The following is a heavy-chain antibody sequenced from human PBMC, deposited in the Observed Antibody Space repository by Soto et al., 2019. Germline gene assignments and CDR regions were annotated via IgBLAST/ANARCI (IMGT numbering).Heavy chain of an antibody. CDR1: GGSVSSGSYY. Sequence: QVQLQESGPGLVKPSETLSLTCTVSGGSVSSGSYYWSWIRQPPGKGLEWIGYIYYSGSTNYNPSLKTRVPTSVDTSKNQFSLKLRSVTAADTAVYYCARGRAAVAGPRYYFDYWGQGTLVTVSS. CDR3: ARGRAAVAGPRYYFDY. V-gene: IGHV4-61*01. J-gene: IGHJ4*02. D-gene: IGHD6-19*01. CDR2: IYYSGST.